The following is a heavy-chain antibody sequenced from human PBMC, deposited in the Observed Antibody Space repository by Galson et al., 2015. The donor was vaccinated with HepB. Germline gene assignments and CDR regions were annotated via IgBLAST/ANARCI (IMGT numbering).Heavy chain of an antibody. Sequence: PALVKPTQTLTLTCTFSGFSLSTSGMCVSWIRQPPGKALEWLARIDWDDDKYYSTSLKTRLTISKDTSKNQVVLTMTNMDPVDTATYYCARILYDSSGYYYFDYWGQGTLVTVSP. J-gene: IGHJ4*02. V-gene: IGHV2-70*11. CDR1: GFSLSTSGMC. CDR3: ARILYDSSGYYYFDY. D-gene: IGHD3-22*01. CDR2: IDWDDDK.